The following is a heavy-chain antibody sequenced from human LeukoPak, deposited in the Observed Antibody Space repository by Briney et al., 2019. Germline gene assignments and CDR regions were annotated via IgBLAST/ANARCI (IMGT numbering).Heavy chain of an antibody. D-gene: IGHD4-17*01. J-gene: IGHJ4*02. CDR3: TYGDYPLTY. CDR1: GVTVTGNY. CDR2: LYADGKT. Sequence: HPGGSLRLSCASSGVTVTGNYWHWVRQRPGKRLEWISILYADGKTLYADAVKCRFTFSRDSSKNTLALQMNSLRVEDTAVYYCTYGDYPLTYWGQGTLVTVSS. V-gene: IGHV3-66*01.